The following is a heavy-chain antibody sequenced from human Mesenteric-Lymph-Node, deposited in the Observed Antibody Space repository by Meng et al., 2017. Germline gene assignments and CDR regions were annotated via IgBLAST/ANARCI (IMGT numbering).Heavy chain of an antibody. CDR2: INHSGST. J-gene: IGHJ2*01. CDR3: ARGQKGYFDL. V-gene: IGHV4-34*01. Sequence: QGQLQQWGAGLLKPSETLSLTCAVYGGAFSGYYWSWIRQPPGKGLEWIGEINHSGSTNYNPSLKSRVTISVDTSKNQFSLKLSSVTAADTAVYYCARGQKGYFDLWGRGTLVTVSS. CDR1: GGAFSGYY.